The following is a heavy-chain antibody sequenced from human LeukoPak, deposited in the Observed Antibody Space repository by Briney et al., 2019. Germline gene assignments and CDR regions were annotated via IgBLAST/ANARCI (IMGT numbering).Heavy chain of an antibody. D-gene: IGHD5-24*01. CDR1: GFTFSSYS. J-gene: IGHJ6*02. Sequence: PGGSLRLSCAASGFTFSSYSMNWVRQAPGKGLEWVSYISSSSSTIYYADSVKGRFTISRDNAKNSLYLQMNSLRDEDTAVYYCARDQDGRDGYILGRHYYYYGMDVWGQGTTVTVSS. CDR3: ARDQDGRDGYILGRHYYYYGMDV. V-gene: IGHV3-48*02. CDR2: ISSSSSTI.